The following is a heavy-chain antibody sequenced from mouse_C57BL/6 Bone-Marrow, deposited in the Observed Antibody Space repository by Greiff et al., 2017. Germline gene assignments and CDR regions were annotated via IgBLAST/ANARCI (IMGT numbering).Heavy chain of an antibody. D-gene: IGHD1-1*01. CDR1: EYEFPSHD. CDR2: INSYGGST. J-gene: IGHJ1*03. CDR3: ARHNCGSSSNWDFDV. Sequence: DVKLVESGGGLVQPGESLKLSCESNEYEFPSHDLSWVRKTPEKRLELVAAINSYGGSTYYPDTMERRFIISRDNTKKTLYLQMRSLRAEDTALYYCARHNCGSSSNWDFDVWGTGTTVTVAS. V-gene: IGHV5-2*01.